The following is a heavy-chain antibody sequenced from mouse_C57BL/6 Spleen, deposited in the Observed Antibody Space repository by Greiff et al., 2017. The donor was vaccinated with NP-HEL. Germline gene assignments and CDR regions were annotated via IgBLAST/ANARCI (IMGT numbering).Heavy chain of an antibody. CDR1: GYTFTSYW. CDR2: INPSSGYT. V-gene: IGHV1-7*01. J-gene: IGHJ4*01. CDR3: ARDNDYDGGGYYAMDY. D-gene: IGHD2-4*01. Sequence: QVQLKESGAELAKPGASVKLSCKASGYTFTSYWMHWVKQRPGQGLEWIGYINPSSGYTKYNQKFKDKATLTADKSSSTAYMQLSSLTSEDSAVYYCARDNDYDGGGYYAMDYWGQGTSVTVSS.